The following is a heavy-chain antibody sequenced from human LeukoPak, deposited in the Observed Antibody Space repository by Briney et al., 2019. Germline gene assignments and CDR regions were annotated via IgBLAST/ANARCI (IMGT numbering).Heavy chain of an antibody. CDR1: GFTFSDYW. CDR3: ASQDSGYDSYFDY. CDR2: IKQDGSEK. J-gene: IGHJ4*02. V-gene: IGHV3-7*01. D-gene: IGHD5-12*01. Sequence: GGSLRLSCVAPGFTFSDYWMSWVRQAPGKGLEWVANIKQDGSEKYYVDSVKGRFTISRDNAKNSLYLQMNSLRAEDTAVYYCASQDSGYDSYFDYWGQGTLVTVSS.